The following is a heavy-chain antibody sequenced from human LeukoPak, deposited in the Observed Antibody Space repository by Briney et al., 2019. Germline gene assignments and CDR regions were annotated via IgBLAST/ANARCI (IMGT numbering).Heavy chain of an antibody. J-gene: IGHJ6*03. CDR3: ARGPGRTARTGTTSFASRYYYYYMDV. V-gene: IGHV4-34*01. CDR2: INHSGGT. Sequence: KPSETLSLTCAVYGGSFSGYYWSWIRQPPGKGLEWIGEINHSGGTNYNPSLKSRVTISVDTSKNQFSLKLSSVTAADTAVYYCARGPGRTARTGTTSFASRYYYYYMDVWDKGTTVTVSS. CDR1: GGSFSGYY. D-gene: IGHD1-7*01.